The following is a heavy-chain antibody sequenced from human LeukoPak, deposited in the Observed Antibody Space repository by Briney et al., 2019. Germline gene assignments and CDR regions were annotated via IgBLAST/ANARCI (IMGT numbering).Heavy chain of an antibody. CDR1: GFTFNKSW. CDR2: IKEDGTQK. D-gene: IGHD6-13*01. Sequence: PGGSLRLSCAASGFTFNKSWMSWVRQAPGKGPEWVANIKEDGTQKYYVDSVRGRFTISRDNAENSLYLQMNSLRAEDTAVYYCARIDRDSSSWYLFDYWGQGTLVTVSS. J-gene: IGHJ4*02. V-gene: IGHV3-7*01. CDR3: ARIDRDSSSWYLFDY.